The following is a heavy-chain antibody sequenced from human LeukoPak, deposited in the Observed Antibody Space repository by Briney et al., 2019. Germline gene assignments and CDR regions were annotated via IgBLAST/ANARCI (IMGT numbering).Heavy chain of an antibody. CDR1: GGTVSSYA. CDR3: ARWNRSGYYDAFDI. J-gene: IGHJ3*02. Sequence: GASVNVSCKASGGTVSSYAISWGRQAPRQGLEWMGRVIPTFGTANYAQKSQGRVTITTDDSTSTAYMELSSLRPEATAAYYCARWNRSGYYDAFDIWGQGTMVTVSS. V-gene: IGHV1-69*05. D-gene: IGHD3-22*01. CDR2: VIPTFGTA.